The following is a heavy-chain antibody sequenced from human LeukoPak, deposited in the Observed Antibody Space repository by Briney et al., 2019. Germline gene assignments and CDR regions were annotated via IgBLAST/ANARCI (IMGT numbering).Heavy chain of an antibody. V-gene: IGHV4-30-4*01. J-gene: IGHJ3*02. D-gene: IGHD2-15*01. Sequence: TPSQTLSLTCTVSGASIRSGDYYWSWLRQPPGKGLEWIGYIYDSGSTYYNPSLKSRITISVDTSENRFSLKLSSVTATDTAVYYCARDCSGGSCYGAFDIWGQGTMVTVSS. CDR3: ARDCSGGSCYGAFDI. CDR1: GASIRSGDYY. CDR2: IYDSGST.